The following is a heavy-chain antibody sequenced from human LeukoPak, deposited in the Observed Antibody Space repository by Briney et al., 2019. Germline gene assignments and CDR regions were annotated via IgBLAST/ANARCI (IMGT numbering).Heavy chain of an antibody. D-gene: IGHD3-22*01. CDR2: ISSSGSTI. J-gene: IGHJ4*01. Sequence: GGSLRLSCAASGFTFSSYDMSWIRQAPGKGLEWVSSISSSGSTIYYADSVKGRFTISRDNSKNTLYLQMKSLRAEDTAVCNCAGGDCYDSIGYFGYSGQETLPTLSS. CDR1: GFTFSSYD. V-gene: IGHV3-11*01. CDR3: AGGDCYDSIGYFGY.